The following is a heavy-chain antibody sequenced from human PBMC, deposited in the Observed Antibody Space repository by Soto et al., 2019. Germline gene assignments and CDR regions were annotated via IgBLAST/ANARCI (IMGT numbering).Heavy chain of an antibody. D-gene: IGHD3-10*01. CDR2: INHSGST. V-gene: IGHV4-34*01. Sequence: LSLTCAVYGGSFSGYYWSWIRQPPGKGLEWIGEINHSGSTNYNPSLKSRVTISVDTSKNQFSLKLSSVTAADTAVYYCARGRYYGSGRTLDYWGQGTLVTVS. CDR1: GGSFSGYY. CDR3: ARGRYYGSGRTLDY. J-gene: IGHJ4*02.